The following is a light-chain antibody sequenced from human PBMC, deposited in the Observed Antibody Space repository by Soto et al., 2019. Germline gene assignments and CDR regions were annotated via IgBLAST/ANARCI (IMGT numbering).Light chain of an antibody. CDR1: SSDVGSYNL. CDR2: EGS. V-gene: IGLV2-23*03. J-gene: IGLJ2*01. Sequence: QPASVSGSPGQSITISCTGTSSDVGSYNLVSWYQQHPGKAPKLMIYEGSKRPSGVSNRFSGSKSGNTASLTISGLQAEDEADYYCSSYAGSSTFVVFGGGTKLTVL. CDR3: SSYAGSSTFVV.